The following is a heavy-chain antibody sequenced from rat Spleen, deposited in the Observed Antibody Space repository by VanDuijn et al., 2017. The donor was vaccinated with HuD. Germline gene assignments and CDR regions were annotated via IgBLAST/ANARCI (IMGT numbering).Heavy chain of an antibody. D-gene: IGHD1-2*01. CDR2: INYDGTST. Sequence: EVQLVESGGGLVPPGRSLKLSCAASGFTFSNCGMAWVRQAPTKGLEWVATINYDGTSTHYRDSVKGRFTISRDNAKSTLYLQMDSLRSEDTATYYCAILGIAAIGNWFGYWGQGTLVTVSS. CDR1: GFTFSNCG. CDR3: AILGIAAIGNWFGY. V-gene: IGHV5-29*01. J-gene: IGHJ3*01.